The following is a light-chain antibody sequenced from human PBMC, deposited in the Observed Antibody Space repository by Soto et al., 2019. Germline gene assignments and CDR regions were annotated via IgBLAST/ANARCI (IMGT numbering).Light chain of an antibody. CDR1: QSVSSSY. V-gene: IGKV3-20*01. Sequence: DIVLTQSPGTLSLSPGERANFSCRASQSVSSSYLAWYQQKPGRTPRLLVSSVSTRATGIPDRFSGSGSGTDFTLTISRLEPEDFAVYYCQHYGSSPPLYTFGQGTKLEIK. CDR3: QHYGSSPPLYT. J-gene: IGKJ2*01. CDR2: SVS.